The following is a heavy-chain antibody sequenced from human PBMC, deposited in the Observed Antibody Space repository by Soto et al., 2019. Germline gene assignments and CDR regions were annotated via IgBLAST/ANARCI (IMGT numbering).Heavy chain of an antibody. J-gene: IGHJ6*02. CDR1: GGSISSSSYY. D-gene: IGHD4-17*01. CDR2: IYYSGST. CDR3: RVWDGDASFYYYYGMDV. Sequence: QLQLQESGPGLVKPSETLSLTCTVSGGSISSSSYYWGWIRQPPGKGLEWIGSIYYSGSTYYNPSPKSRVTLSVDTSKNQFSLKLSSVTAADTAVYYCRVWDGDASFYYYYGMDVWGQGTTVTVSS. V-gene: IGHV4-39*01.